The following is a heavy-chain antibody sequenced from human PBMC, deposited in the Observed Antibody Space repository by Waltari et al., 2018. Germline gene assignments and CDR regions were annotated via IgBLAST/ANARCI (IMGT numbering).Heavy chain of an antibody. Sequence: EVQLVESGGGLIQPGGSLRLSCEASGLTVSRNYMSWVRQAPGKGLEWLSAIYSGGNTFYADSVKGRFNISIDNSKNTLYLQMNSLRVDDTAVYYCARDDSYGQVMRFDFWGQVTVVTVSS. CDR2: IYSGGNT. D-gene: IGHD5-18*01. J-gene: IGHJ4*02. CDR1: GLTVSRNY. CDR3: ARDDSYGQVMRFDF. V-gene: IGHV3-53*01.